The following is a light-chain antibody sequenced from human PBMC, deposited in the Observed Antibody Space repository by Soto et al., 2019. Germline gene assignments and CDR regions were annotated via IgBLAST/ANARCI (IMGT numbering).Light chain of an antibody. V-gene: IGLV2-14*01. CDR1: NSDVGYYNY. J-gene: IGLJ1*01. CDR2: EVT. CDR3: SSYTSSTTRV. Sequence: QSVLTQPASVSGSPGQSITISCTGTNSDVGYYNYVSWYQQHPGKAPKLIIYEVTNRPSGASNRFSGSKSGNTASLTISGLQPEDEADYSCSSYTSSTTRVFGTGTKVTVL.